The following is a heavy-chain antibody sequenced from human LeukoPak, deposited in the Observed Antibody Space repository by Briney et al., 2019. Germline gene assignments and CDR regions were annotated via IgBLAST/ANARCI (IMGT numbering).Heavy chain of an antibody. Sequence: ASVKVFCKASGYTFTSYGISWVRQAPGQGLEWMGWISAYNGNTNYAQKLQGRVTMTTDTSTSTAYMELRSLRSDDTAVYYCARGGQDDVDGNYDYVWGSPHDYWGQGTLVTVSS. CDR3: ARGGQDDVDGNYDYVWGSPHDY. CDR2: ISAYNGNT. V-gene: IGHV1-18*01. D-gene: IGHD3-16*01. CDR1: GYTFTSYG. J-gene: IGHJ4*02.